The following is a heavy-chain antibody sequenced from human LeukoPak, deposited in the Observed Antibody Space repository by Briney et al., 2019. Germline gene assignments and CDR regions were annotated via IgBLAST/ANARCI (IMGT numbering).Heavy chain of an antibody. J-gene: IGHJ3*02. Sequence: GGSPRLSCAASGFIFSNYWMTWVRQAPGKGLEWVANIKQDGSEEYYMGSVKGRFTISRDNAKNSLYLQMNSLRAEDTAVYYCARDRRGLTAFDIWGQGTMVTVSS. CDR3: ARDRRGLTAFDI. D-gene: IGHD2-8*01. CDR2: IKQDGSEE. V-gene: IGHV3-7*04. CDR1: GFIFSNYW.